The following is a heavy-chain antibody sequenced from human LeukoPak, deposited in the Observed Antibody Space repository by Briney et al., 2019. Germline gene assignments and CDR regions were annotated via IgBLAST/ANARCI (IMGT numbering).Heavy chain of an antibody. CDR3: TRRADSSGWYNKGYYYYMDV. Sequence: SGGSLRLSCAASGFTFSSYWMHWVRQAPGKGLVWVGRIKSKTDGGTTDYAAPVKGRFTISRDDSKNTAYLQMNSLKTEDTAVYYCTRRADSSGWYNKGYYYYMDVWGKGTTVTVSS. CDR2: IKSKTDGGTT. J-gene: IGHJ6*03. D-gene: IGHD6-19*01. V-gene: IGHV3-15*01. CDR1: GFTFSSYW.